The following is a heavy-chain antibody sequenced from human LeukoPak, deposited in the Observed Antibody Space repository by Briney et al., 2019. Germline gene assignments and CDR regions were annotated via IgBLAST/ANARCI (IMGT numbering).Heavy chain of an antibody. Sequence: PSETLSLPCAVSGGSISSGGYSWRWIRQPPGKGLEWIGYIYHSGSTYYNPSLKSRVTISVDRSKNQFSLKLSSVTAADTAVYYCARARSSYGDYDYWGQGTLVTVSS. CDR3: ARARSSYGDYDY. CDR1: GGSISSGGYS. CDR2: IYHSGST. D-gene: IGHD4-17*01. J-gene: IGHJ4*02. V-gene: IGHV4-30-2*01.